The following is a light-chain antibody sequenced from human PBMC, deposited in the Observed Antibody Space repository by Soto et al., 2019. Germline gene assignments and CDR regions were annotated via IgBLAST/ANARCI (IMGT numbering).Light chain of an antibody. Sequence: EIVLTQSPLSLSVSPGEPASISCRSSQSLSHSSGYNYLDWYLLKPGQPPQLLIYLGSNRGSGVPERFSGSGSDTDFTLTISRVETEDAGIYFCMQPLQTLITFGQGTRLEIK. V-gene: IGKV2-28*01. CDR2: LGS. J-gene: IGKJ5*01. CDR1: QSLSHSSGYNY. CDR3: MQPLQTLIT.